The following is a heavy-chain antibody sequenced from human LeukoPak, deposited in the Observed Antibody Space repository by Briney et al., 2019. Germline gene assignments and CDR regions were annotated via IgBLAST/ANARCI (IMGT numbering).Heavy chain of an antibody. J-gene: IGHJ4*02. CDR1: DGSIRTYY. Sequence: PSETLSLTCSVSDGSIRTYYWSWIRQPPGKGLEWIGYIYYSGSTNYNPSLKSRVTISVDTSKNQFSLKLSSVTAADTAVYYCARVIDYYGSGSYTSYYFDYWGQGTLVTVSS. D-gene: IGHD3-10*01. CDR3: ARVIDYYGSGSYTSYYFDY. V-gene: IGHV4-59*01. CDR2: IYYSGST.